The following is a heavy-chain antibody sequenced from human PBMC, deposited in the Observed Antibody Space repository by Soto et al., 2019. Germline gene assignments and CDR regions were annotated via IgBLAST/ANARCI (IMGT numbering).Heavy chain of an antibody. V-gene: IGHV1-69*01. D-gene: IGHD3-10*01. CDR3: AAELGFGKLSVV. CDR1: GDTFKNCV. J-gene: IGHJ6*02. CDR2: TIPLFGTT. Sequence: QVQVVQSGVEVRRPGSSVKVSCKASGDTFKNCVISWVRQAPGQGLEWMGETIPLFGTTDFAQRFQGRLTITTDESTTTAYMELSRLRSEDTATYYCAAELGFGKLSVVWGQGTTVIVSS.